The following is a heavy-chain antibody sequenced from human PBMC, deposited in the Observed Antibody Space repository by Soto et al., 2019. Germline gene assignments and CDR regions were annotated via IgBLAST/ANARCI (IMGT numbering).Heavy chain of an antibody. J-gene: IGHJ4*02. V-gene: IGHV3-33*01. CDR1: GFTFSSYG. Sequence: VGSLRLSCAASGFTFSSYGMHWVRQAPGKGLEWVAVIWYDGSNKYYADSVKGRFTISRDNSKNTLYLQMNSLRAEDTAVYYCAGDLRYFDYWGQGTLVTVSS. CDR2: IWYDGSNK. CDR3: AGDLRYFDY.